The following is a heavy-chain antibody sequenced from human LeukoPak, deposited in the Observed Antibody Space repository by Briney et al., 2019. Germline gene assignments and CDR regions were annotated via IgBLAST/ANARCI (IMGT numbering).Heavy chain of an antibody. Sequence: PSETLSLTCTVSGGSISSGGYYWSWIRQHPGKGLEWIGYIYYSGSTYYNPSLKSRVTISVDTSKNQFSLKLSSVTAADTAVYYCAREPAVDAFDIWGQGTMVTVSS. D-gene: IGHD6-19*01. CDR1: GGSISSGGYY. CDR3: AREPAVDAFDI. V-gene: IGHV4-31*03. J-gene: IGHJ3*02. CDR2: IYYSGST.